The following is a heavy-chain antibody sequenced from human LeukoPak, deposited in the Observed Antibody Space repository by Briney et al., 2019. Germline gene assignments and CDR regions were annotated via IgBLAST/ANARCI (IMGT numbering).Heavy chain of an antibody. J-gene: IGHJ4*01. CDR1: GFTVSSDF. V-gene: IGHV3-53*01. CDR2: INSGGST. Sequence: GGSLRLSCAASGFTVSSDFMSWVRQAPGKGLEWVALINSGGSTYYADSVKGRFTISRDNSKNTLNFQMNNLRAEDTAVYYCAAFRGDYWGQGTLVSVYS. CDR3: AAFRGDY. D-gene: IGHD3-3*02.